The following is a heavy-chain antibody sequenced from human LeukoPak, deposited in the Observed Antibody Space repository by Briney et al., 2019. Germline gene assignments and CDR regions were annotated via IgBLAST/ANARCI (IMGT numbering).Heavy chain of an antibody. CDR1: GYTFTSYN. CDR2: MIPNSGNT. V-gene: IGHV1-8*01. D-gene: IGHD3-22*01. J-gene: IGHJ4*02. CDR3: ARGGNYYDSSGYYGTSY. Sequence: ASVKVSCKASGYTFTSYNINWVRQATGQGLEWMGWMIPNSGNTGYAQKFQGRVTMTRNTSISTAYMELSSLRSEDTAVYYCARGGNYYDSSGYYGTSYWGQGTLVTVSS.